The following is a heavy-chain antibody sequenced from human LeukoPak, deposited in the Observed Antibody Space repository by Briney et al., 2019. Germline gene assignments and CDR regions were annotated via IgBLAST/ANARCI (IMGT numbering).Heavy chain of an antibody. CDR2: IYYSGST. V-gene: IGHV4-39*02. CDR1: GGSISSSSYY. CDR3: ARESWNYGERYYYYYMDV. J-gene: IGHJ6*03. Sequence: SETLSLTCTVSGGSISSSSYYWGWIRQPPGKGLEWIGSIYYSGSTYYNPSLKSRVTISVDTSKNQFSLKLSSVTAADTAVYYCARESWNYGERYYYYYMDVWGKGTTVTVSS. D-gene: IGHD4-17*01.